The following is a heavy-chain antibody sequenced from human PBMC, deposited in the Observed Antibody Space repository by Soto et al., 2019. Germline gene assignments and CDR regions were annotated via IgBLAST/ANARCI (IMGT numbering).Heavy chain of an antibody. V-gene: IGHV3-11*01. CDR3: ARVSPHVLRFLEWLHPPDY. J-gene: IGHJ4*02. D-gene: IGHD3-3*01. CDR1: GFTFSDYY. CDR2: ISSSGSTI. Sequence: PGGSLRLSCAASGFTFSDYYMSWLRQAPGKGLEWVSYISSSGSTIYYADSVKGRFTISRDNAKNSLYLQMNSLRAEDTAVYYCARVSPHVLRFLEWLHPPDYWGQGTLVTVSS.